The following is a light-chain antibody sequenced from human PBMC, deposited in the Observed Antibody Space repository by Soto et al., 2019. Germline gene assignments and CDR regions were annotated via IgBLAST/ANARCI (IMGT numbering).Light chain of an antibody. CDR2: EVS. J-gene: IGLJ2*01. CDR1: SSDIGGYNY. CDR3: SSYTSTSTLPV. V-gene: IGLV2-14*01. Sequence: QSVLTQPASVSGSPGQSITISCTGTSSDIGGYNYVSWYQQHPGKAPKLLIYEVSNRPSGVSTRFSGSKSGNTASLTISGLQAADEADYYCSSYTSTSTLPVFGGGTQLTVL.